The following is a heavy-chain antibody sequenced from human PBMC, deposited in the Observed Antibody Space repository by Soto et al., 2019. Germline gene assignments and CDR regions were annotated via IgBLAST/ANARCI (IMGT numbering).Heavy chain of an antibody. CDR2: ISVSSDYT. J-gene: IGHJ4*02. D-gene: IGHD6-13*01. Sequence: EVQLLESGGGLLQPGGSLRLSCAASGFTFSNYAMSWVRQAPGEGLEWVSAISVSSDYTNYADSVKGRFTISRDNSKNTLYLQLNSVRPEDTAVYYCAQDGGSSYIPYFFDYWGQGTLVTVSS. CDR3: AQDGGSSYIPYFFDY. CDR1: GFTFSNYA. V-gene: IGHV3-23*01.